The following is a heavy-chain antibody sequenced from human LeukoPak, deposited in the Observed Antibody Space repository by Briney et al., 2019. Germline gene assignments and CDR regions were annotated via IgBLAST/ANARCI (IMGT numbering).Heavy chain of an antibody. V-gene: IGHV5-51*01. D-gene: IGHD3-22*01. CDR2: IYPGDSDI. CDR3: AKRYYYDSSGYSFRAHDAFDT. CDR1: GYTFTTYW. Sequence: GESLKISCKGSGYTFTTYWIGWVRQMPGKGLEWMGIIYPGDSDIRYSPSFQGQVTISADKSISTTYLQWSSLKASDTAMYYCAKRYYYDSSGYSFRAHDAFDTWGQGTMVTVSS. J-gene: IGHJ3*02.